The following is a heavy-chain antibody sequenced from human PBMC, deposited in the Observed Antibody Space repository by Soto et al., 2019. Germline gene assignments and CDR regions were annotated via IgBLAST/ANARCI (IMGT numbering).Heavy chain of an antibody. J-gene: IGHJ3*02. CDR1: GFTFSSYA. Sequence: GGSLRLSCAASGFTFSSYAMSWVSQAPGKGLEWVSAISGSGDNTYYTDSVKGRCTISRDNSKNTQYLQMNSLRAEDKAVYYCAKDSRLRGNDFAFDIWGQGTMVTVSS. CDR3: AKDSRLRGNDFAFDI. V-gene: IGHV3-23*01. D-gene: IGHD3-16*01. CDR2: ISGSGDNT.